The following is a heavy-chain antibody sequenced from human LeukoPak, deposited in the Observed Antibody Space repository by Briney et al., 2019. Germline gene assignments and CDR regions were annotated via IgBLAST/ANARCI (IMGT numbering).Heavy chain of an antibody. Sequence: GGSLRLSCAASGFTFSSYAMSWVRQAPGKGLEWVSAISGSGGSTYYADSVKGRFTISRDNSKNTLYLQMNNLRAEDTAVYYCAKIICSSTSCYVGDAFDIWGQGTMVTVSS. D-gene: IGHD2-2*01. CDR2: ISGSGGST. CDR1: GFTFSSYA. J-gene: IGHJ3*02. CDR3: AKIICSSTSCYVGDAFDI. V-gene: IGHV3-23*01.